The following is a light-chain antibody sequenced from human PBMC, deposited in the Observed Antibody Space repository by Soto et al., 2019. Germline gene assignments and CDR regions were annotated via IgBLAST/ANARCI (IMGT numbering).Light chain of an antibody. J-gene: IGKJ4*01. CDR2: GAS. Sequence: EIVMTQSPATLSVSPGERATLSCRASKSVSSNLAWYQQKPGQAPRLLIYGASTRATGIPARFSGSGSGTEFTLTISSLHSEDFAVYYCQQYNNWLTFGGGTKVEIK. CDR1: KSVSSN. V-gene: IGKV3-15*01. CDR3: QQYNNWLT.